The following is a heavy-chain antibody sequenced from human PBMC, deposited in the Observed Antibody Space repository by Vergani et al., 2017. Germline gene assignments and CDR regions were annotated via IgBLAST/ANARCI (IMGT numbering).Heavy chain of an antibody. D-gene: IGHD3-3*01. CDR2: IKQDGSEK. J-gene: IGHJ4*02. V-gene: IGHV3-7*01. Sequence: EVQLVESGGGLVQPGGSLRLSCAASGFTFSSYWMSWVRQAPGKGLEWVANIKQDGSEKYYVDSVKGRFTISRDNAKNSLYLQMNSLRAQDRAVYYCARXRSKYDFWSGYSGYWGQGTLVTVSS. CDR3: ARXRSKYDFWSGYSGY. CDR1: GFTFSSYW.